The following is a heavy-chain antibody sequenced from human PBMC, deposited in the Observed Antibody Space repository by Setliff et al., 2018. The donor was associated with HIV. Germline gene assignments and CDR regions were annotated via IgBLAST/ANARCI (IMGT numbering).Heavy chain of an antibody. J-gene: IGHJ5*02. CDR3: ARGLRITIFGVVIFGWFDP. CDR1: GGSFSGYY. Sequence: SETLSLTCAVYGGSFSGYYWSWIRQPPGKGLEWIGEINHSGSTNYNPSLKSRVTISVDTSKNQFSLKLSSVTAADTAVYYCARGLRITIFGVVIFGWFDPWGQGTQVTVSS. D-gene: IGHD3-3*01. V-gene: IGHV4-34*01. CDR2: INHSGST.